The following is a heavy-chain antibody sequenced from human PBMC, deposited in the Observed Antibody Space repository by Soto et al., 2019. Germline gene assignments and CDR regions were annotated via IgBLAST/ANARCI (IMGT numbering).Heavy chain of an antibody. CDR2: IYYSGST. J-gene: IGHJ6*02. V-gene: IGHV4-61*01. D-gene: IGHD6-19*01. CDR3: SGWYPFYYYYGMDV. Sequence: SETLSLTCTVSGGSVSSGSYYWSWIRQPPGKGLEWIGYIYYSGSTNYNPSLKSRVTISVDTSKNQFSLKLSSVTAADTAVYYCSGWYPFYYYYGMDVWGQGTTVTVSS. CDR1: GGSVSSGSYY.